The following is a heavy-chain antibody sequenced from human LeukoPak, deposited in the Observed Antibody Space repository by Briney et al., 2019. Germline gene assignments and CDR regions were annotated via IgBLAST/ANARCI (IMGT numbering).Heavy chain of an antibody. V-gene: IGHV3-21*01. CDR1: GFTVSSNY. D-gene: IGHD6-13*01. CDR2: ISSSSSYI. CDR3: ARGYSWSDY. J-gene: IGHJ4*02. Sequence: SGGSLRLSCAASGFTVSSNYMSWVRQAPGKGLEWVSSISSSSSYIYYADSVKGRFTLSRDNAKNSLYLQMNSLRAEDTAVYYCARGYSWSDYWGQGTLVTVSS.